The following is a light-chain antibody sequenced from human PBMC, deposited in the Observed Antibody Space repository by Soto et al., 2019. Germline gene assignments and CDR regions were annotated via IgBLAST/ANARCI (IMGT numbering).Light chain of an antibody. CDR2: GAS. CDR1: QSINKY. Sequence: EMVMTQSPATLSVSPGERATLSCRASQSINKYLAWYQQKPGQAPRLLIFGASTRASGIPARFSGSGSGTEFTLTISSLQSEDFAVYYCQQYDNCPPWTFGQGTKVEFK. J-gene: IGKJ1*01. V-gene: IGKV3-15*01. CDR3: QQYDNCPPWT.